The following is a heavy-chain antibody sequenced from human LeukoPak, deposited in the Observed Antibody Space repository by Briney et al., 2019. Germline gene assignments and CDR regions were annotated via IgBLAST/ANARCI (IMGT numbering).Heavy chain of an antibody. J-gene: IGHJ4*02. V-gene: IGHV3-30*03. CDR1: GFTFSSYS. CDR2: ISYDGSNK. Sequence: GGSLRLSCAASGFTFSSYSMNWVRQAPGKGLEWVAVISYDGSNKYYADSVKGRFTISRDNSKNTLYLQMNSLRAEDTAVYYCARSFIVVVTATLGYWGQGALVTVSS. D-gene: IGHD2-21*02. CDR3: ARSFIVVVTATLGY.